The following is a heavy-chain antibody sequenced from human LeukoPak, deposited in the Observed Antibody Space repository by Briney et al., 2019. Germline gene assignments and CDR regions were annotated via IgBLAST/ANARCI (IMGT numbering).Heavy chain of an antibody. CDR1: GFTFSSYS. V-gene: IGHV4-59*01. CDR2: IYSSGNT. D-gene: IGHD6-19*01. Sequence: GSLRLSCAASGFTFSSYSMNWIRQPPGKGLEWIGYIYSSGNTNYNPSLKSRVTISVDTSKNQFSLKLSSVTAADTAVYYCARGVDSSGWYGFYFDYWGQGTLVTVSS. CDR3: ARGVDSSGWYGFYFDY. J-gene: IGHJ4*02.